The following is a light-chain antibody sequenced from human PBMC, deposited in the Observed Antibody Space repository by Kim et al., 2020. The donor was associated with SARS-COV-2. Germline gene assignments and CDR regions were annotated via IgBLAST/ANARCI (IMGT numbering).Light chain of an antibody. Sequence: AAVGGKITITCRATQNINVWLAWYQQRPGKGPKPLIYKAASLERGVPSRFSGSGSGTEFTPTINSRQPEDFAIYYCQQYSTGSPTFGQGTKVDIK. V-gene: IGKV1-5*03. J-gene: IGKJ1*01. CDR2: KAA. CDR1: QNINVW. CDR3: QQYSTGSPT.